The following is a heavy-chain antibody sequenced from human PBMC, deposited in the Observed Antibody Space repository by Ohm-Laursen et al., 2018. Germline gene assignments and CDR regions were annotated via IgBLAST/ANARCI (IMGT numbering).Heavy chain of an antibody. Sequence: SLRLSCAASGFTFSSYGMHWVRQAPGKGLEWVALISYDGTNKYYADSVKGRFTISRDNSKNTLYLQMNSLRAEDTAVYYCAKDRGGYCSGGSCYYYGMDVWGQGTTVTVSS. D-gene: IGHD2-15*01. CDR2: ISYDGTNK. CDR3: AKDRGGYCSGGSCYYYGMDV. V-gene: IGHV3-30*18. J-gene: IGHJ6*02. CDR1: GFTFSSYG.